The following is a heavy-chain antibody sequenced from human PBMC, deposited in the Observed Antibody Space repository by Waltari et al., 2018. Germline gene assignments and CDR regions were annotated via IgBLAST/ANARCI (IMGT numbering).Heavy chain of an antibody. Sequence: QLQLQESGPGLVKPSETLSLTCTVSGGSISSSSYYWGWIRQPPGKGLEWIGRIYYSGSTYYHPALKSRVTISVDTSKNQFSLKLSSVTAADTAVYYCASTVYYDSSGWTYYFDYWGQGTLVTVSS. CDR2: IYYSGST. CDR1: GGSISSSSYY. V-gene: IGHV4-39*01. D-gene: IGHD3-22*01. J-gene: IGHJ4*02. CDR3: ASTVYYDSSGWTYYFDY.